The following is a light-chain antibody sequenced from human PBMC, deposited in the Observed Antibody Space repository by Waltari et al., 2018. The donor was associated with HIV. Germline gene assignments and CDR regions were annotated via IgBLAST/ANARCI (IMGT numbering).Light chain of an antibody. V-gene: IGLV2-8*01. CDR1: SSDVGGDNY. J-gene: IGLJ2*01. CDR3: SSYAGSSLVV. CDR2: EVS. Sequence: QSDLTQPPSASGSPGQSVTISCTGTSSDVGGDNYVPWYQQHPGKATKLMIYEVSKRPSGVPDRFSGSKSGNTASLTVPGLPAEDEADYYCSSYAGSSLVVFGGGTNLTVL.